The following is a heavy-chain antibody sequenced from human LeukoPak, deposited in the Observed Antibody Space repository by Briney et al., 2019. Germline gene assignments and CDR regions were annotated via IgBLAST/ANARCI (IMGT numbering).Heavy chain of an antibody. CDR2: ISGSGGST. CDR1: GFTFSSYA. D-gene: IGHD3-3*01. Sequence: PGGSLRLSCAASGFTFSSYAMSWVRQAPGKGLEWVSAISGSGGSTYYADSVKGRFTISRVNSKNTLYLQMNSLRAEDTAVYYCPHPCFRLLHPSSGFDYWGQGTLLTVSS. CDR3: PHPCFRLLHPSSGFDY. V-gene: IGHV3-23*01. J-gene: IGHJ4*02.